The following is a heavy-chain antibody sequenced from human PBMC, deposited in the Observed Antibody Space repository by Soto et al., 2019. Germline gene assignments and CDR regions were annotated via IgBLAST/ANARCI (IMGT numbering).Heavy chain of an antibody. CDR3: ASPRYGAGRKGLSDY. CDR2: IYYTGST. Sequence: QLQLQESGPGLLKPSETLSLSCSVSGGSISSTSYYWGWFRQPPGKGLEWIAGIYYTGSTYYNPSLKSRVAMSVDPPTTQFSLNLNSVPAADTAVYYCASPRYGAGRKGLSDYWGQGSLVIVSS. J-gene: IGHJ4*02. CDR1: GGSISSTSYY. V-gene: IGHV4-39*01. D-gene: IGHD3-10*01.